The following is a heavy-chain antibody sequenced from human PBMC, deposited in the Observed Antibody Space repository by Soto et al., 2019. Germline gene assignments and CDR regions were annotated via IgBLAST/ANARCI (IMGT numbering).Heavy chain of an antibody. CDR3: ARVRRWLPEEMVDL. CDR1: GGSFSGYY. V-gene: IGHV4-34*01. CDR2: VNDSGNS. J-gene: IGHJ5*02. Sequence: QVQLHQRGAGQLRASETLSLTCGVSGGSFSGYYWSWIRQPPGKGLEWIGEVNDSGNSNYNPSLKRRVVISVDTPKNEFSLKMNTVTAADTGVYYCARVRRWLPEEMVDLWGQGALVTVSS. D-gene: IGHD5-12*01.